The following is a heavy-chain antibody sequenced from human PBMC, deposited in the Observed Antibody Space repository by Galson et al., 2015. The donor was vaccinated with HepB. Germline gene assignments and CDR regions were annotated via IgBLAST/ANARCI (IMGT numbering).Heavy chain of an antibody. J-gene: IGHJ6*02. D-gene: IGHD5-12*01. CDR3: ATDLVATTYYYYYGMDV. V-gene: IGHV3-23*01. Sequence: SLRLSCAASGFTFSNYVMSWVRQAPGKGLEWVSSISGSGGGTYYADSVRGRFTTSRDNSKNTLYLQMNSLRAEDTAVYYCATDLVATTYYYYYGMDVWGQGTTVTVSS. CDR2: ISGSGGGT. CDR1: GFTFSNYV.